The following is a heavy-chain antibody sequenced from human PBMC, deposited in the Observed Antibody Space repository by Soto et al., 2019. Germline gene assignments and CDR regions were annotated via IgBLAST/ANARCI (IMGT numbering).Heavy chain of an antibody. J-gene: IGHJ4*02. D-gene: IGHD3-3*01. CDR2: IKSKADGGTT. CDR1: GFIFSNAW. V-gene: IGHV3-15*01. Sequence: GGSLRLSCAASGFIFSNAWMSWVRQAPGKGLEWVGRIKSKADGGTTNYAAPVKGRFNISRDGSKNTLYLQMNGLKTEDTAVYYCTTGWSSKDYWGQGTLVTVSS. CDR3: TTGWSSKDY.